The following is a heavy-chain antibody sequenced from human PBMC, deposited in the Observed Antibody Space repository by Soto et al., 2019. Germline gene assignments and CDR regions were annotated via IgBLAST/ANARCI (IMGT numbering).Heavy chain of an antibody. CDR1: GFTFSSDY. CDR3: ARAYGGNPALFDP. Sequence: GSLRLSCAASGFTFSSDYMSWVRQAPGKGLEWVSVIYTGGSTYYADSVKGRFTFSRDNSKNTLYLQMNSLRAEDTAVYYCARAYGGNPALFDPWGQGTLVTVSS. D-gene: IGHD4-17*01. J-gene: IGHJ5*02. CDR2: IYTGGST. V-gene: IGHV3-53*01.